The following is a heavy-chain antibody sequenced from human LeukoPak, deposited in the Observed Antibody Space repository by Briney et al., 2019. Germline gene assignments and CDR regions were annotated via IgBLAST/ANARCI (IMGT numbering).Heavy chain of an antibody. J-gene: IGHJ4*02. Sequence: ETLSLTCTVSGGSISSYYWSWIRQPPGKGLVWVSRINSDGSSTSYADSVKGRFTISRDNAKNTLYLQMNSLRAEDAAVYYCATLYCGGDCYPGYWGQGTLVTVSS. D-gene: IGHD2-21*02. CDR3: ATLYCGGDCYPGY. CDR1: GGSISSYY. CDR2: INSDGSST. V-gene: IGHV3-74*01.